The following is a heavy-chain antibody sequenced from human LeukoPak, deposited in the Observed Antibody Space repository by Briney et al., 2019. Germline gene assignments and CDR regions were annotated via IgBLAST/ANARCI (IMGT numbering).Heavy chain of an antibody. J-gene: IGHJ4*02. Sequence: GGSLRLSCAASGFTFSNYWMHWVRQAPGKGLVWVARINSDGTSTTDVDSVKGRFTISRDNAKSTLYLQMNSLRPEDTALYYCTRGRYYFDYGGQGTLVTVSS. CDR1: GFTFSNYW. V-gene: IGHV3-74*01. CDR2: INSDGTST. CDR3: TRGRYYFDY.